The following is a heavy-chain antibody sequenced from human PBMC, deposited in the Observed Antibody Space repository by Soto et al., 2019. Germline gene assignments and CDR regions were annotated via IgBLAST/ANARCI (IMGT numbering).Heavy chain of an antibody. J-gene: IGHJ6*02. CDR2: INPSGGST. D-gene: IGHD2-2*01. V-gene: IGHV1-46*01. CDR1: GYTFTSYY. CDR3: ARGGVPATYYYYYGMDV. Sequence: ASVKVSCKASGYTFTSYYMQWVREAPGQGLEWMGIINPSGGSTSYAQKFQGRVTMTRDTSTSTVYMELSSLRSEDTAVYYCARGGVPATYYYYYGMDVWGQGTTVTVYS.